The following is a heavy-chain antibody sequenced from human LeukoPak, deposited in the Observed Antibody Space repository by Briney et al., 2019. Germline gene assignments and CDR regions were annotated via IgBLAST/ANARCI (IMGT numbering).Heavy chain of an antibody. D-gene: IGHD3-3*01. CDR1: GYTFTSYY. J-gene: IGHJ4*02. V-gene: IGHV1-46*01. Sequence: ASVKVSCKASGYTFTSYYMHWVRQAPGQGLEWMGIINPSSGSTSYAQKFQGRITMTRDTSTSTVYMELSSLRSEDTAVYYCARDTGAGLPYYDFWSGFTDFDYWGQGTLVTVSS. CDR3: ARDTGAGLPYYDFWSGFTDFDY. CDR2: INPSSGST.